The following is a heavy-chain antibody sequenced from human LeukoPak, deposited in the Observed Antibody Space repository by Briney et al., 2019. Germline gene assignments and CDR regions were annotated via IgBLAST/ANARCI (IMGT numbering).Heavy chain of an antibody. J-gene: IGHJ4*02. Sequence: ASVKVSCKASGYTFTSYDINWVRQATGQGLEWMGWMNPNSGNTGYAQKFQGRVTMTRNTSISTAYMELSRLRSDDTAVYYCARGAYYYDSSGYFSFDYWGQGTLVTVSS. V-gene: IGHV1-8*01. CDR3: ARGAYYYDSSGYFSFDY. CDR1: GYTFTSYD. D-gene: IGHD3-22*01. CDR2: MNPNSGNT.